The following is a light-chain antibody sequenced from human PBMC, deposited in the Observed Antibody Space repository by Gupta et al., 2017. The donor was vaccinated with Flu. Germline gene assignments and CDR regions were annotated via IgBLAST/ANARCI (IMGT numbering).Light chain of an antibody. CDR1: QNIDEW. CDR2: KAS. Sequence: GDTVTISCRASQNIDEWLAWYQLKPGKAPKLLIYKASTLENGVPSRFSGSGSGAKFTLTINNLQRDDSASYFCQQYVSYRSFGQGTKVEIK. J-gene: IGKJ1*01. CDR3: QQYVSYRS. V-gene: IGKV1-5*03.